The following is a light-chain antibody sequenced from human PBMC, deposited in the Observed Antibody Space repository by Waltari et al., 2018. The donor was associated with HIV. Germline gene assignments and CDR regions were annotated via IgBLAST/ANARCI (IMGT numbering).Light chain of an antibody. CDR2: KDS. J-gene: IGLJ3*02. Sequence: SYELTQPPSVSLSPGQTARIPCPGDAQPQQYTLWYQQKPGQAPVLVIYKDSERPSGIPERFSASTSGTTVTLTIIGVQAEDEADYYCQSADNSGCWVFGGGTKLTVL. CDR3: QSADNSGCWV. CDR1: AQPQQY. V-gene: IGLV3-25*03.